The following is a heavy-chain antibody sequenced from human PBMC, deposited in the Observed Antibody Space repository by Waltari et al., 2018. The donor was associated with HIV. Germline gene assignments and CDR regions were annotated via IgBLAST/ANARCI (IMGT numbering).Heavy chain of an antibody. V-gene: IGHV3-7*01. J-gene: IGHJ6*02. Sequence: EVQLMAAGGGLVQSGGSLTLSCGACGLNFANDWMSWVRQTPGKGLEWVAYIKDDGSEKYYMGSVKGRFTISRDNAKNSMFLQMNSLRAEDTAVYYCARIGTFPHNYAIDFWGQGTTVTVSS. CDR3: ARIGTFPHNYAIDF. CDR2: IKDDGSEK. CDR1: GLNFANDW. D-gene: IGHD1-26*01.